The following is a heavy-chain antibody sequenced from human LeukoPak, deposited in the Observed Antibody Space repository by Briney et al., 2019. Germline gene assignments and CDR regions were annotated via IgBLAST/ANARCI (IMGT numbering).Heavy chain of an antibody. CDR1: GGSISSSSYY. Sequence: SETLSLTCTVSGGSISSSSYYWGWIRQPPGKGLEWIGSIYYSGSTYYNPSLKSRVTISVDTSKNQFSLKLSSVTAADTAVYYCARGLAAAGYWGQGTLVTVSS. CDR3: ARGLAAAGY. D-gene: IGHD6-13*01. CDR2: IYYSGST. J-gene: IGHJ4*02. V-gene: IGHV4-39*01.